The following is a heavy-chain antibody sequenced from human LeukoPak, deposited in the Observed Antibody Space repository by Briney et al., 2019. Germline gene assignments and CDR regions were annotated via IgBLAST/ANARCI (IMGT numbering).Heavy chain of an antibody. CDR2: IYPGDSDT. CDR3: ARQRDTTSWYGGDAFDV. V-gene: IGHV5-51*01. Sequence: GESLKISSKGSGYSFTSYWIGWVREMPGKGLEWMGVIYPGDSDTRYSPSFQGQVTISADKSISTAYLQWSSLKASDTAMYYCARQRDTTSWYGGDAFDVWGQGTMVIVSS. J-gene: IGHJ3*01. D-gene: IGHD6-13*01. CDR1: GYSFTSYW.